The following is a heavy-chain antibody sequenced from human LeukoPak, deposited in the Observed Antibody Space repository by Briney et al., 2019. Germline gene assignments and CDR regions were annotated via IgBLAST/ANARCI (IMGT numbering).Heavy chain of an antibody. J-gene: IGHJ4*02. V-gene: IGHV4-59*01. CDR2: IFYNGGT. D-gene: IGHD6-19*01. Sequence: SETLSLTCTVSGGFISSSYWSWIRQPPGKGLEWIGYIFYNGGTQYSPSLSSRVTISVDTSKNQFSLKLSSVTAADTAVYYCARVYSSAWYLDYWGQGTLVTVSS. CDR3: ARVYSSAWYLDY. CDR1: GGFISSSY.